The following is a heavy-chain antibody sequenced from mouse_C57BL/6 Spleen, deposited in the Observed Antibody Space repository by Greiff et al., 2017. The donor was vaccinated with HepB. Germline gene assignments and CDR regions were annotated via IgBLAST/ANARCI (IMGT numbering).Heavy chain of an antibody. Sequence: QVQLQQPGAELVKPGASVKMSCKASGYTFTSYWITWVKQRPGQGLEWIGGIYPGSGSTNYNEKFKSKATITVDTSSSTAYIQLSSLTSEDSAVYYCARYYSHYFDYWGQGTTLTVSS. CDR3: ARYYSHYFDY. D-gene: IGHD2-12*01. V-gene: IGHV1-55*01. CDR2: IYPGSGST. CDR1: GYTFTSYW. J-gene: IGHJ2*01.